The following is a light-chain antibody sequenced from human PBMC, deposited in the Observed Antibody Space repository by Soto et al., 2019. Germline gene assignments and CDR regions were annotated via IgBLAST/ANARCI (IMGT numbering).Light chain of an antibody. CDR2: DAS. Sequence: DIQMTQSPSTLSASVGDRVTITCRASQSISSWLDWYQQKPGKAPKLLIYDASSLESGVPSRFSGSGSGTEFTLTISSLQPDDFATYDCQQYNSYSPWTFGQGTKVEIK. CDR3: QQYNSYSPWT. J-gene: IGKJ1*01. CDR1: QSISSW. V-gene: IGKV1-5*01.